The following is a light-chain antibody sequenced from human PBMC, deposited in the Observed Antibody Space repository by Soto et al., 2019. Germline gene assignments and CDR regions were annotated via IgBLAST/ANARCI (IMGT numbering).Light chain of an antibody. CDR1: QTVLNSSNNKTY. CDR2: WAS. V-gene: IGKV4-1*01. Sequence: DIVMTQFPDSLAVSLGERATLDCKSSQTVLNSSNNKTYLAWYRQRPGQPPTLLINWASTRQSGVPARFRGSGSGTEFTLTITDLQAEDLAVYYCQQFHTIPWTFGQGTKVDIK. CDR3: QQFHTIPWT. J-gene: IGKJ1*01.